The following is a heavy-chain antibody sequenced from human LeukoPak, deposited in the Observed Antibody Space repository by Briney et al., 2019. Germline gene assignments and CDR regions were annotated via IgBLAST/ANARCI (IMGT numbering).Heavy chain of an antibody. CDR1: GGSITSYY. D-gene: IGHD6-19*01. CDR2: IYYSGST. J-gene: IGHJ6*02. Sequence: MTSETLSLTCTVSGGSITSYYWSWIRQPPGKGLEWIGYIYYSGSTNYNPSLKSRVTISVDTSKNQFSLKLSSVTAADTAVYYCARGSSSGWYEVIHQYYYYGMDVWGQGTTVTVSS. CDR3: ARGSSSGWYEVIHQYYYYGMDV. V-gene: IGHV4-59*13.